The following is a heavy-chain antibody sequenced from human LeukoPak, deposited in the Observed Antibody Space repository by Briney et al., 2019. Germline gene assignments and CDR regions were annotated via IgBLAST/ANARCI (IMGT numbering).Heavy chain of an antibody. V-gene: IGHV1-69*13. CDR2: IIPIFGTA. J-gene: IGHJ6*03. D-gene: IGHD2-15*01. CDR3: ASCSGGSCYYYYYMDV. Sequence: ASVKVSCKASGVTFSSYAISWVRQAPGQGLEWMGGIIPIFGTAYYAQKFQGRVTITADESTSTAYMELNSLRSEDTAVYYCASCSGGSCYYYYYMDVWGKGTTVTVSS. CDR1: GVTFSSYA.